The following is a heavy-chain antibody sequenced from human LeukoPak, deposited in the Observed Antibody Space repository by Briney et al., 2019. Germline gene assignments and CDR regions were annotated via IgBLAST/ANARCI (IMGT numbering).Heavy chain of an antibody. V-gene: IGHV4-34*01. CDR3: ARGLDGDYVGMDY. Sequence: SETLSLTCAVYGGSFSGYYWSWIRQPPGKGLEWIGEINHSGSTNYNPSLKSRVTISVDTPKNQFSLKLSSVTAADTAVYYCARGLDGDYVGMDYWGQGTLVTVSS. D-gene: IGHD4-23*01. J-gene: IGHJ4*02. CDR2: INHSGST. CDR1: GGSFSGYY.